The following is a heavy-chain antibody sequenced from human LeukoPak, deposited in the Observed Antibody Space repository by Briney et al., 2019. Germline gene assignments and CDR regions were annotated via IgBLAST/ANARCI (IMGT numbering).Heavy chain of an antibody. CDR1: GGTFSSYA. D-gene: IGHD3-10*01. V-gene: IGHV1-69*04. CDR2: IIPILGIA. CDR3: ARWSSGLLWFGEFHNWFDP. J-gene: IGHJ5*02. Sequence: ASVKVSCKASGGTFSSYAISWVRQAPGQGLEWMGRIIPILGIANYAQKFQGRVTITADKSTSTAYMELSSLRSEDTAVYYCARWSSGLLWFGEFHNWFDPWGQGTLVTVSS.